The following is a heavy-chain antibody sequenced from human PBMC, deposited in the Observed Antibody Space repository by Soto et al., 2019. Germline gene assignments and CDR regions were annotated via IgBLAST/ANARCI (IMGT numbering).Heavy chain of an antibody. CDR2: IYYSGST. Sequence: SETLSLTCTVSGGSISSGGYYWSWIRQHPGKGLEWIGYIYYSGSTYYNPSLKRRVTISVDTSKNQFSLKLSSVTAADTAVYYWARERGYSGYDYFDYWGQGTLVTVSS. J-gene: IGHJ4*02. CDR3: ARERGYSGYDYFDY. D-gene: IGHD5-12*01. V-gene: IGHV4-31*03. CDR1: GGSISSGGYY.